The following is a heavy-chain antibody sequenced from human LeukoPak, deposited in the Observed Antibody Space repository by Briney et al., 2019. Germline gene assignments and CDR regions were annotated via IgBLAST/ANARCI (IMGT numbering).Heavy chain of an antibody. CDR1: GGTFSSYA. J-gene: IGHJ3*02. CDR2: IIPILGIA. Sequence: ASVTVSCKASGGTFSSYAISWVRQAPGQVLEWMGRIIPILGIANYAQKFQGRVTITADKSTSTAYMELSSLRSEDTAVYYCARAPYDGAFDIWGQGTMVTVSS. V-gene: IGHV1-69*04. CDR3: ARAPYDGAFDI. D-gene: IGHD2-21*01.